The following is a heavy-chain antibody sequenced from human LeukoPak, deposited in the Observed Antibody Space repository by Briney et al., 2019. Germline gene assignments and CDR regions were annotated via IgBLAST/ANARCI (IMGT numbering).Heavy chain of an antibody. D-gene: IGHD2-8*02. CDR3: ATYRQVLLPFES. Sequence: GGSLRLSCAASGFTFSSYWMHWVRQAPGKGLVWVSRINSDGSSTSYADSVKGRFTISRDNAKNTLYLQMNSLRAEDTAIYYCATYRQVLLPFESWGQGTLVTVSS. J-gene: IGHJ4*02. V-gene: IGHV3-74*01. CDR2: INSDGSST. CDR1: GFTFSSYW.